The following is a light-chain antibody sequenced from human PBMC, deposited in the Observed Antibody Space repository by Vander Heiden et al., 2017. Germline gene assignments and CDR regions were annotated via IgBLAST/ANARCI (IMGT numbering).Light chain of an antibody. CDR1: QSLLHSNGYNY. Sequence: DIVMTQSPLSLPVTPGEPASISCRPSQSLLHSNGYNYLDWYLQKPGQSPQLLIYLGSNRASGVPDRFSGSGSGTDFTLKISRVEAEDVGVYYCMQALQTPYTFGHGTKLEIK. CDR2: LGS. V-gene: IGKV2-28*01. J-gene: IGKJ2*01. CDR3: MQALQTPYT.